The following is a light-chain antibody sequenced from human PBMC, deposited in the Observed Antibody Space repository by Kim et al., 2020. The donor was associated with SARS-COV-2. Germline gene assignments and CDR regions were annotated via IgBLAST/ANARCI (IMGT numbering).Light chain of an antibody. CDR2: YDR. V-gene: IGLV3-21*03. CDR1: NIGAKT. J-gene: IGLJ2*01. CDR3: QVWDSTNDHPV. Sequence: QGKTAGITCGGNNIGAKTVHWYQQRPGHRPVLVVYYDRDRPSGIPERFSGANSGNTATLTISRVEAGDEADYYCQVWDSTNDHPVFGGGTQLTVL.